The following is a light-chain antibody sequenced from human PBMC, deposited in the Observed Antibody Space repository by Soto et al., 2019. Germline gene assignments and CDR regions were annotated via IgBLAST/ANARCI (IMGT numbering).Light chain of an antibody. CDR3: QQSYSTPYS. CDR2: TTS. Sequence: DIQMTQSPTSLSASVGDRVTITCRASHSISNNLNWYQQKPGKAPNLLIYTTSSLQSGVPSRFSGSGSGTDFTLTITSLQPEDFATYYCQQSYSTPYSFGQGTKLHI. J-gene: IGKJ2*03. V-gene: IGKV1-39*01. CDR1: HSISNN.